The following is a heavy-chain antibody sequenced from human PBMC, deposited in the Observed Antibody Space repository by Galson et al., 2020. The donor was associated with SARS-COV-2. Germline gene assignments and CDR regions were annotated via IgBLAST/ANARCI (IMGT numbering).Heavy chain of an antibody. V-gene: IGHV3-15*01. CDR3: TTAVRGLRFFDWLKNMNWFDP. D-gene: IGHD3-3*01. CDR1: GFTFSDAW. CDR2: IKTKADGGTI. Sequence: GESLKISCAASGFTFSDAWMNWVRQAPRKGLEWVGRIKTKADGGTIDYAAPVKGRFTITRDDSKNTLYLQMNSLETEDTAVYYCTTAVRGLRFFDWLKNMNWFDPWGQGTLVTVSS. J-gene: IGHJ5*02.